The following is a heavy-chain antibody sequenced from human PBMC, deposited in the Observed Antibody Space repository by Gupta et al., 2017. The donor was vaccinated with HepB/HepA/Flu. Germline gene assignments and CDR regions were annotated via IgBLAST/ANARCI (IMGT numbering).Heavy chain of an antibody. CDR3: ATWGILWSHDH. J-gene: IGHJ4*02. CDR2: IKANDVGATT. D-gene: IGHD3-10*01. Sequence: EVQLVESGGGLVKPGGSLRLSCAASGIPFNVAWLTWVRQAPGQGLEWVARIKANDVGATTDYAAPVRGRFTISRDDSRNMLYLQLNSLKTEDTAVYFCATWGILWSHDHWGQGTLVTVSS. CDR1: GIPFNVAW. V-gene: IGHV3-15*01.